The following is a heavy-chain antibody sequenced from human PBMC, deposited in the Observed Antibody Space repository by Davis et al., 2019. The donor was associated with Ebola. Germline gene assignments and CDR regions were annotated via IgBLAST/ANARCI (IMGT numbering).Heavy chain of an antibody. J-gene: IGHJ4*02. CDR1: GVSLNSGDYY. Sequence: MPSETLSLTCTVSGVSLNSGDYYWGWIRQPPGKGLEWIGSIYYSGSTYYNPSLKSRLTISVDTSKNQFSLKLSSVTAADRAVYYCARQGGTLLYFGEPNPYDNWGQGTLVTVSS. V-gene: IGHV4-39*01. CDR2: IYYSGST. D-gene: IGHD3-10*01. CDR3: ARQGGTLLYFGEPNPYDN.